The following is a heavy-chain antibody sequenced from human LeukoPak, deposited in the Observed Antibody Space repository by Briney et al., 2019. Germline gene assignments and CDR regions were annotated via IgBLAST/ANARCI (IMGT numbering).Heavy chain of an antibody. V-gene: IGHV4-31*03. CDR1: GGSISGGDYF. CDR3: ARAYCSGGSCYYFDY. J-gene: IGHJ4*02. CDR2: IHYSGRN. Sequence: SQTLSLTCTVSGGSISGGDYFWSRILQHPGKGLEWVGYIHYSGRNPQNPSLKSRVTMSINTSQSQFSLKLSSVTAADTAMYYCARAYCSGGSCYYFDYWGQGTLVTVSS. D-gene: IGHD2-15*01.